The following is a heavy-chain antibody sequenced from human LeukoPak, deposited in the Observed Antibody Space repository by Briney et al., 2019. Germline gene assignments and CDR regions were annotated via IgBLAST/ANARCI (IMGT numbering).Heavy chain of an antibody. CDR1: GFTVSDYY. V-gene: IGHV3-11*04. Sequence: GGSLRLSCAASGFTVSDYYMTWIRQAPGKGLDWVSYISFSGSTIYYADSVKGRFIISRDTAKNSLYLQMNSLRAEDTAVYYCATETYYYDSSGYYYWGQGTLVTVSS. CDR2: ISFSGSTI. CDR3: ATETYYYDSSGYYY. D-gene: IGHD3-22*01. J-gene: IGHJ4*02.